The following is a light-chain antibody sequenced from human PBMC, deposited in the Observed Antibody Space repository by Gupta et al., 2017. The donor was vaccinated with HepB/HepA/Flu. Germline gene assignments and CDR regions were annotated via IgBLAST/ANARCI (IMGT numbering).Light chain of an antibody. CDR2: GSS. V-gene: IGKV1-39*01. CDR1: QNIKNY. CDR3: QQSVGSPWT. Sequence: DIQMTQSPSSLSASVGDRVTITCRASQNIKNYLNWYQHKPGKAPRLLYYGSSTLQSGVPSRFSGRGSGTDFTLTINSLQPEDFATYYCQQSVGSPWTFGQGTKVEVK. J-gene: IGKJ1*01.